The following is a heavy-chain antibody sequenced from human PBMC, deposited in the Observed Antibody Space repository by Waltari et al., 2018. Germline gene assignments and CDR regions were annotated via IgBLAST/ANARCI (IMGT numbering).Heavy chain of an antibody. CDR1: GFTWVNYW. V-gene: IGHV3-7*04. Sequence: EVQLVESGGGLVQPGGSLRLSCTASGFTWVNYWMSWVRQAPGKGLQWVAYIKEDGTEESYLDSLKGRFTISRDDAKNSLHLQMNSLRVEDTAIYYCARVSKGIHFDYWGQGTLVTVSS. CDR2: IKEDGTEE. CDR3: ARVSKGIHFDY. J-gene: IGHJ4*02.